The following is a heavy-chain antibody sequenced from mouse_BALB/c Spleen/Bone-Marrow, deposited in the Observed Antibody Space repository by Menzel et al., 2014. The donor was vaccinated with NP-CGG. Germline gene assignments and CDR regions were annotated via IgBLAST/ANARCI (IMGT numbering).Heavy chain of an antibody. CDR3: ARGNGLGDY. V-gene: IGHV4-1*02. CDR2: INPDSSTI. Sequence: APGGVDFSIYWMSWVRQAPGKGLEWIGEINPDSSTINYTPSLKDKFIISRDNAKNTLYLQMSKVRSEDTVLYYCARGNGLGDYWGQGTTLTVSS. J-gene: IGHJ2*01. D-gene: IGHD2-2*01. CDR1: GVDFSIYW.